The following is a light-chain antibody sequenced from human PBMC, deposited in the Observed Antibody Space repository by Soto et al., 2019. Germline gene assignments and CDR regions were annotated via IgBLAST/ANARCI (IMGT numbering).Light chain of an antibody. V-gene: IGKV1-39*01. CDR2: AAS. J-gene: IGKJ4*01. Sequence: DIQMTQYPSSLSASVGDRVTITCRASQNIGRFLNWHQQKPGKAPKLLIYAASTLQSGVPSRFSGSGSGTDFTLTISCLQSEDFATYYCQQYYSYPLTFGGVAKVDVK. CDR1: QNIGRF. CDR3: QQYYSYPLT.